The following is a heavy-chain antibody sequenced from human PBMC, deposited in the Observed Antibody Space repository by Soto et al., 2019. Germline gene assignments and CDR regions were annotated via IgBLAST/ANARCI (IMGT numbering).Heavy chain of an antibody. CDR3: AKDLITFGGGIVNDAFDI. Sequence: GGSLRLSCAASGFTFSSYGMHWVRQAPGKGLEWVAVISYDGSNRYYADSVKGRFTISRDNSKNTLYLQMNSLRAEDTAVYYYAKDLITFGGGIVNDAFDIWGQGTMVTVSS. V-gene: IGHV3-30*18. J-gene: IGHJ3*02. CDR1: GFTFSSYG. D-gene: IGHD3-16*02. CDR2: ISYDGSNR.